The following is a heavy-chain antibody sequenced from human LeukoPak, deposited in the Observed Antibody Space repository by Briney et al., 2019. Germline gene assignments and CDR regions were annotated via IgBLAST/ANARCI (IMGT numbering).Heavy chain of an antibody. J-gene: IGHJ5*02. V-gene: IGHV3-23*01. Sequence: PGGSLRLSCEGSAFIFSGHWMNWVRQAPGKGLEWVSAISGSGGSTYYPDSVKGRFAISRDNSKNTLYLQMNSLRAEDTAVYYCAKAGDYSWFDPWGQGTLVTVSS. D-gene: IGHD4-17*01. CDR3: AKAGDYSWFDP. CDR1: AFIFSGHW. CDR2: ISGSGGST.